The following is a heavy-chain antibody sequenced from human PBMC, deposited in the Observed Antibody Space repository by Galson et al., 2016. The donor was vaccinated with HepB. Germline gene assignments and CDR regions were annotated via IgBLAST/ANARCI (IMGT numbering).Heavy chain of an antibody. V-gene: IGHV3-11*05. CDR3: ARARQDTRVYYSYYMDV. J-gene: IGHJ6*03. Sequence: SLRLSCAASGFTFRDYYMSWIRQAPGKGLEWVSYISSNSIYTNYADSVKGRFTISRDNAKKSLYLQMNSLRAEDTAVYYCARARQDTRVYYSYYMDVWGKGTTVTVSS. CDR2: ISSNSIYT. D-gene: IGHD2-15*01. CDR1: GFTFRDYY.